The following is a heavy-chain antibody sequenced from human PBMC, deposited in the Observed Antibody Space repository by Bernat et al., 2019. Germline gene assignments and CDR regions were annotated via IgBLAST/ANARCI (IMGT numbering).Heavy chain of an antibody. J-gene: IGHJ6*02. Sequence: EVQLVESGGGLVKPGGSLRLSCAASGFTFSSYSMNWVRQAPGKGLEWLSYISSDSSLIYSADSAKGRFTISRDNVKNSLYLQMYSLRVEDTAVYYCARFSETYYHDMDVWGQGTTVTVSS. CDR1: GFTFSSYS. CDR2: ISSDSSLI. D-gene: IGHD6-19*01. CDR3: ARFSETYYHDMDV. V-gene: IGHV3-21*05.